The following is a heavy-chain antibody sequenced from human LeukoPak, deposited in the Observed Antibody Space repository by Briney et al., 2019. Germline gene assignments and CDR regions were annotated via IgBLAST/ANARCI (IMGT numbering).Heavy chain of an antibody. CDR3: AKSPVSSCRGSFCYPFDY. CDR1: GFTVSSNY. D-gene: IGHD2-15*01. Sequence: GGSLRLSCAASGFTVSSNYMSWVRQAPGKGLEWVSVIYSGGSTYYADSVKGRFTISRDNSRNTLYLQMNTLRAEDTAVYFCAKSPVSSCRGSFCYPFDYWGQGNLVTVSS. J-gene: IGHJ4*02. CDR2: IYSGGST. V-gene: IGHV3-53*01.